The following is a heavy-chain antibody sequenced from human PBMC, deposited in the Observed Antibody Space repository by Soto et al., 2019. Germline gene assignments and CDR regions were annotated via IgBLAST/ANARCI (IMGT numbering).Heavy chain of an antibody. V-gene: IGHV1-69*13. CDR2: IIPIFGTA. D-gene: IGHD3-22*01. J-gene: IGHJ6*02. CDR1: GGTFSSYA. CDR3: ARVGDSSGYYYYYYGMDV. Sequence: GASVKVSCKASGGTFSSYAISWVRQAPGQGLEWMGGIIPIFGTANYAQKFQGRVTITADESTSTAYMELSSLRSEDTAVYYCARVGDSSGYYYYYYGMDVWGQGTTVTV.